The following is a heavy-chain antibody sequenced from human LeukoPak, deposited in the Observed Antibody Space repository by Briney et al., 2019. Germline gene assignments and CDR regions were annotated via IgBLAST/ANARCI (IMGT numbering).Heavy chain of an antibody. CDR2: IYYSGST. D-gene: IGHD5-18*01. CDR3: ARGRSGGYSYGYHPDYFDD. Sequence: SQTLSLTCTVATGSISSGAYYWSWIRQPPGKGLEWIAYIYYSGSTHYNPSLKSRVTISVDTSKHQFSLKLSSVTAADTAVYYCARGRSGGYSYGYHPDYFDDWGQGTLVTVSA. V-gene: IGHV4-30-4*08. J-gene: IGHJ4*02. CDR1: TGSISSGAYY.